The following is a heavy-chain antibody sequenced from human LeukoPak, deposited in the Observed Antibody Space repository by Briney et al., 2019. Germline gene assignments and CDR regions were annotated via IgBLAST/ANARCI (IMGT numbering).Heavy chain of an antibody. Sequence: GESLKISCKGSGYSFTSYWIGWVRQMPGKGLEWMGIIYPGDSDTRYSPSFQGQVTISADKSISTAYLQWSSLKASDTAMYYCARPSSSGWYLDEAFDIWGQGTMVTVSS. CDR3: ARPSSSGWYLDEAFDI. V-gene: IGHV5-51*01. CDR2: IYPGDSDT. CDR1: GYSFTSYW. J-gene: IGHJ3*02. D-gene: IGHD6-19*01.